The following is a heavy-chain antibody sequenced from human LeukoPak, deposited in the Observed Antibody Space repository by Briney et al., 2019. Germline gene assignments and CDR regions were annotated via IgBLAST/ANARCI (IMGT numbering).Heavy chain of an antibody. CDR1: GYTFTSYY. CDR2: INPSGGST. V-gene: IGHV1-46*01. J-gene: IGHJ4*02. D-gene: IGHD2-21*02. Sequence: ASVKVSCKASGYTFTSYYMHWVRQAPGQGLEWMVIINPSGGSTSYAQKFQGRVTMTRDTSTSTVYMELSSLRSEDTAVYYCARGPPKTYCGGDCYSGLFDYWGQGTLVTVSS. CDR3: ARGPPKTYCGGDCYSGLFDY.